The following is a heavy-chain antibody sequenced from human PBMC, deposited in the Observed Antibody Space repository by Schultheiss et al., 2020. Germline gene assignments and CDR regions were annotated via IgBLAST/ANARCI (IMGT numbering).Heavy chain of an antibody. J-gene: IGHJ6*02. D-gene: IGHD5-18*01. CDR3: AKDIAVTTLYGMDV. V-gene: IGHV3-43D*04. Sequence: GGSLRLSCAASGFTFDDYAMHWVRQAPGKGLEWVSLISWDGGSTYYADSVKGRFTISRDNSKNSLYLQMNSLRAEDTALYYCAKDIAVTTLYGMDVWGQGTTVTVSS. CDR1: GFTFDDYA. CDR2: ISWDGGST.